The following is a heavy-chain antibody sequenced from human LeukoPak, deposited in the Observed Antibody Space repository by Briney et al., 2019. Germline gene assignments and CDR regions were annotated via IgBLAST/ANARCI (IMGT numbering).Heavy chain of an antibody. CDR2: IYTSGST. J-gene: IGHJ4*02. CDR3: ARCSDGATNFDY. CDR1: GGSNSSYY. V-gene: IGHV4-4*07. Sequence: SETLSLTCSVSGGSNSSYYWSWIRQSAGKGLEWIGRIYTSGSTNYNPSLKGRVTMSIDTSKNQISLQLNSVTAADTAVYYCARCSDGATNFDYWGQGTLVTVSS. D-gene: IGHD5-24*01.